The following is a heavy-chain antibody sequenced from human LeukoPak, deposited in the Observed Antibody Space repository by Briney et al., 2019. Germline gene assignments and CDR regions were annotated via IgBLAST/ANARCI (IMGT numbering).Heavy chain of an antibody. J-gene: IGHJ6*02. Sequence: ASVNVSFKASGYTFTIYGISWVRQAPGQGLEWMGWISAYNGNTNYAQKLQGRVTMTTDTSTSTAYMELRSLRSDDTAVYYCARDAPPVPITGTTSGMDVWGQGTTVTVSS. V-gene: IGHV1-18*01. D-gene: IGHD1-20*01. CDR1: GYTFTIYG. CDR2: ISAYNGNT. CDR3: ARDAPPVPITGTTSGMDV.